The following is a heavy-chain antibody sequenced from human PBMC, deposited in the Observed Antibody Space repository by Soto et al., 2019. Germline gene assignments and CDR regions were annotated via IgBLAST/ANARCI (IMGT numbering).Heavy chain of an antibody. CDR3: AKGSIEYSASIDY. CDR1: GFSFSSYA. Sequence: GGSLRLSCEASGFSFSSYAMIWVRQAPGKGLEWVSVISGSGGSSYFADSVKGRLTISRDNSKNMLYLEMSSLRAEDTAIYFFAKGSIEYSASIDYWGQGTLVTVSS. J-gene: IGHJ4*02. D-gene: IGHD4-4*01. CDR2: ISGSGGSS. V-gene: IGHV3-23*01.